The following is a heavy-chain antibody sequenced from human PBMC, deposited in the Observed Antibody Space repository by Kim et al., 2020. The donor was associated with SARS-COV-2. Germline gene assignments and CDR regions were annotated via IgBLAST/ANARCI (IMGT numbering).Heavy chain of an antibody. Sequence: GGSLRLSCAASGFTFTNYCMHWVRQAPGKGLVWVSRIDTDGSDTDYSDSVRGRFTISRDIAKNTLYLQMNSLTAEDTAVYYCARDGRLTASCTGAFAGWGEGTIV. D-gene: IGHD2-21*02. CDR3: ARDGRLTASCTGAFAG. V-gene: IGHV3-74*01. J-gene: IGHJ3*01. CDR1: GFTFTNYC. CDR2: IDTDGSDT.